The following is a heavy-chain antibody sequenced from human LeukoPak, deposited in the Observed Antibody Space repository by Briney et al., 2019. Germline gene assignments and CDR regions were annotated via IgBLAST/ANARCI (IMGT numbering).Heavy chain of an antibody. D-gene: IGHD6-19*01. CDR3: ARGRYRSGCMDV. CDR1: GLTVGINY. Sequence: QPGGSLRLSCAASGLTVGINYMSWVRQAPGKGLEWVSFMYADGSTDYADSVQGRFTISRDNSKNTLYLQMNTLRAEDTAIYYCARGRYRSGCMDVWGQGTTVTVS. CDR2: MYADGST. V-gene: IGHV3-53*01. J-gene: IGHJ6*02.